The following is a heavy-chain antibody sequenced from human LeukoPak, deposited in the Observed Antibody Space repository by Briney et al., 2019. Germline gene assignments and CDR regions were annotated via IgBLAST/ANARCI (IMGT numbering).Heavy chain of an antibody. CDR3: ARVPAGIVTYYFDY. D-gene: IGHD6-13*01. Sequence: GGSLRLSCAASGFTFYDYGMSWVRHAPGKGLEGGSGINWNGGSTGYADSVEGRFTISRDNAKNSLYLQMNSLRAEDTALYHCARVPAGIVTYYFDYWGQGTLVTVSS. CDR2: INWNGGST. J-gene: IGHJ4*02. V-gene: IGHV3-20*01. CDR1: GFTFYDYG.